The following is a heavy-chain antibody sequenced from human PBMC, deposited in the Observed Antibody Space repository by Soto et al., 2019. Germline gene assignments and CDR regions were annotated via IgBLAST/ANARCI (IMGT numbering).Heavy chain of an antibody. D-gene: IGHD6-13*01. CDR1: GYSISSGYY. CDR3: ARSGGPISSSSWYSFDY. V-gene: IGHV4-38-2*01. CDR2: IYHSGST. Sequence: TSETLSLTCAVSGYSISSGYYWGWIRQPPGKGLEWIGSIYHSGSTYYNPSLKSRVTISVDTSKNQFSLKLSSVTAADTAVYYCARSGGPISSSSWYSFDYWGQGTMVTVSS. J-gene: IGHJ4*03.